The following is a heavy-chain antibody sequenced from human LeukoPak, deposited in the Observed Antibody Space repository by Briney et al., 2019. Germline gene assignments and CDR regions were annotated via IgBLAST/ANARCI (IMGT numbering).Heavy chain of an antibody. D-gene: IGHD3-3*01. CDR2: IIPIFGTA. CDR3: VREFSYQRFLEWLGWFDP. Sequence: GASVKVSCKASGGTFSSYAISWVRQAPGQGLEWMGGIIPIFGTANYAQKFQGRVTITADESTSTAYMELSSLRSEDTAVYYCVREFSYQRFLEWLGWFDPWGQGTLVTVSS. J-gene: IGHJ5*02. V-gene: IGHV1-69*13. CDR1: GGTFSSYA.